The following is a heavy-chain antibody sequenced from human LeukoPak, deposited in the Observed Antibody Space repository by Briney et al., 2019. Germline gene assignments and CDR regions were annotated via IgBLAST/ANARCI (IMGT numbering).Heavy chain of an antibody. Sequence: GGSLRLSCAASGFTFDDYAMHWVRQAPGKGLEWVSPISGDGGSTYYADSVKGRFTISRDNSKNSLYLQMNSLRTEDTALYYCAKDPASGSYVDYGMDVWGQGTTVTVSS. V-gene: IGHV3-43*02. CDR2: ISGDGGST. CDR3: AKDPASGSYVDYGMDV. J-gene: IGHJ6*02. D-gene: IGHD1-26*01. CDR1: GFTFDDYA.